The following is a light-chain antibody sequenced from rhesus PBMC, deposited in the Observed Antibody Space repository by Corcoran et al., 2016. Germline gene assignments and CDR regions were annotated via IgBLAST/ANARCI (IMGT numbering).Light chain of an antibody. J-gene: IGKJ3*01. CDR1: QGISSW. CDR3: LQYSSSPFT. Sequence: DIQMTQSPSSLSASVGDKVTITCRASQGISSWLAWYQQKPGKAPKSRIYKASSLQSGVPSRFSGMGAGTDFTLTISSLRPEDFATYYCLQYSSSPFTFGPGTKLDIK. CDR2: KAS. V-gene: IGKV1-22*01.